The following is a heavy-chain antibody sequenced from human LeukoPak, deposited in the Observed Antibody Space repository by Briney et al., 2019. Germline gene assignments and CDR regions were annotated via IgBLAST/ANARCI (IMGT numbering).Heavy chain of an antibody. CDR3: ARPNYGDYPGTAFDS. CDR1: GYSFTNHA. D-gene: IGHD4-17*01. V-gene: IGHV1-18*01. J-gene: IGHJ4*02. CDR2: ISGYNGNT. Sequence: ASVKVSCKASGYSFTNHAISWVRLAPGQGLEWMGWISGYNGNTKYAQKFQGRITLTTDTSTSTAYMDLRSLRSDDTAVYFCARPNYGDYPGTAFDSWGQGTLVTVSS.